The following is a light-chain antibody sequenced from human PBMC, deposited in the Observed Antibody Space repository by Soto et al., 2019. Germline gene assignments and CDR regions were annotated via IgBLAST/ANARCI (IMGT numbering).Light chain of an antibody. V-gene: IGKV3-20*01. J-gene: IGKJ2*01. CDR2: AAS. Sequence: EIVLTQFPGTLSLSPGERATLSCRPSQSLSSSYVVWYQQKPGQAPRLLIYAASRRATDIPDRFSGSGSATEYTLTISRLEPEDSAVYYCQQQGTFGQGTKLEIK. CDR1: QSLSSSY. CDR3: QQQGT.